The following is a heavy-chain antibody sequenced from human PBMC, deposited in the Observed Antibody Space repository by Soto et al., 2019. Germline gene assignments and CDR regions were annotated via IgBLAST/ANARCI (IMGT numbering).Heavy chain of an antibody. V-gene: IGHV3-30*03. Sequence: PGGSLRLSCAASGFTFSSYGMHWVRQAPGKGLEWVAVISYDGSNKYYADSVKGRFTISRDNSKNTLYLQMNSLRTEDTAVYYCARDIREMATITNLYWGQGTLVTVSS. CDR3: ARDIREMATITNLY. J-gene: IGHJ4*02. CDR2: ISYDGSNK. D-gene: IGHD5-12*01. CDR1: GFTFSSYG.